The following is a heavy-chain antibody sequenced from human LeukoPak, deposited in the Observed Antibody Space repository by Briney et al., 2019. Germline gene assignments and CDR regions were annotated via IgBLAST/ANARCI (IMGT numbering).Heavy chain of an antibody. CDR2: MNPNSGNT. D-gene: IGHD6-19*01. Sequence: ASVKVSCKASGYTFTSYDINRVRQATGQGLEWMGWMNPNSGNTGYAQKFQGRVTITRNTSISTAYMELSSLRSEDTAVYYCARFQSIAVAGLFDYWGQGTLVTVSS. J-gene: IGHJ4*02. V-gene: IGHV1-8*03. CDR1: GYTFTSYD. CDR3: ARFQSIAVAGLFDY.